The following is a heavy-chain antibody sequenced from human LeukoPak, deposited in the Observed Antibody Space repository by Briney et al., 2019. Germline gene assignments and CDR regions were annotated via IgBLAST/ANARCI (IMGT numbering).Heavy chain of an antibody. Sequence: PGRSLRLSCGASGFTFSDYYMSWIRQAPGKGLEWVSYISSSGSTIYYADSVKGRFTISRDNAKNSLYLQMNSLRAEDTAVYYCARGPKACSGGSCYCFAFDIWGQGTMVTVSS. CDR2: ISSSGSTI. CDR3: ARGPKACSGGSCYCFAFDI. J-gene: IGHJ3*02. V-gene: IGHV3-11*01. D-gene: IGHD2-15*01. CDR1: GFTFSDYY.